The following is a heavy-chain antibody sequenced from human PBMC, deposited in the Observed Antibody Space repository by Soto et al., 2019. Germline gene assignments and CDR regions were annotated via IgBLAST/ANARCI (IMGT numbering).Heavy chain of an antibody. CDR2: IYPGDSDT. CDR3: AGTGEYYYDSSGPPNAFDI. CDR1: GYSFTSYW. Sequence: PGESLNISCKGSGYSFTSYWIGWVRQMPGKGLEWMGIIYPGDSDTRYSPSFQGQVTISADKSISTAYLQWSSLKASDTAMYYCAGTGEYYYDSSGPPNAFDIWGHGTMVTVSS. J-gene: IGHJ3*02. V-gene: IGHV5-51*01. D-gene: IGHD3-22*01.